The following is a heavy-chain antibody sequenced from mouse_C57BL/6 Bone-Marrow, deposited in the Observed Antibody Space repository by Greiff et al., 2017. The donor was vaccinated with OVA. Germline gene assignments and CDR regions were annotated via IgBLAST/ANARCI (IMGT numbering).Heavy chain of an antibody. V-gene: IGHV1-22*01. J-gene: IGHJ2*01. Sequence: EVKLMESGPELVKPGASVKMSCKASGYTFTDYNMHWVKQSHGKSLEWIGYINPNNGGTSYNQKFKGKATLTVNKSSSTAYMELRSLTSEDSAVYYCARSGVYYDYDGGYFDYWGQGTTLTVSS. CDR2: INPNNGGT. D-gene: IGHD2-4*01. CDR3: ARSGVYYDYDGGYFDY. CDR1: GYTFTDYN.